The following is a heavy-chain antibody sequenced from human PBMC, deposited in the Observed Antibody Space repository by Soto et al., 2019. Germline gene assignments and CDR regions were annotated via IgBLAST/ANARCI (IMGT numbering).Heavy chain of an antibody. CDR2: ISYDGGSK. Sequence: QVQLVESGGGVVQPGRSLRLSCAASGFTFSSYGVHWVRQAPGKGLEWVAVISYDGGSKHYADSVKGRFTISRDNSKNTVYLQMNSLRGEDTAVYDCAKGVQLLYYYYGMDVWGQGTTVTVSS. D-gene: IGHD5-18*01. J-gene: IGHJ6*02. CDR3: AKGVQLLYYYYGMDV. V-gene: IGHV3-30*18. CDR1: GFTFSSYG.